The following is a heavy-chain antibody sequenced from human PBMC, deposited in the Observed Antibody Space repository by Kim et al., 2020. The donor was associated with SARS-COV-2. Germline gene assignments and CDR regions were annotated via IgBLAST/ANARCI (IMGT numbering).Heavy chain of an antibody. CDR1: GFTFSSYA. D-gene: IGHD3-22*01. V-gene: IGHV3-33*06. J-gene: IGHJ4*02. CDR3: AKDGQRYDSSGYFDY. CDR2: IWYDGSNK. Sequence: GGSLRLSCAASGFTFSSYAMHWVRQAPGNGLEWVAVIWYDGSNKYYADSVKGRFTISRDNSKNTLYLQMNSLRAEDTAVYYCAKDGQRYDSSGYFDYWGQGTLVTVS.